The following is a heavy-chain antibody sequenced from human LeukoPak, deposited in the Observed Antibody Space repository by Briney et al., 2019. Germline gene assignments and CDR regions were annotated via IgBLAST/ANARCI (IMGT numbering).Heavy chain of an antibody. V-gene: IGHV1-18*01. CDR2: ISSHNGNT. CDR1: GYTFINFG. D-gene: IGHD5/OR15-5a*01. J-gene: IGHJ6*03. CDR3: AVSQKGFMDV. Sequence: ASVKVSCKASGYTFINFGVSWVCQAPGQGLEWVGWISSHNGNTNLPQKFQGRVTMTTDISMSTAYMELRSLKSEDTAVYYCAVSQKGFMDVWGKGTTVTVSS.